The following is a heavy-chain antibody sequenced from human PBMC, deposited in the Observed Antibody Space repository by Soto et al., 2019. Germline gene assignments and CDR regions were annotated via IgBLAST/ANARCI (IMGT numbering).Heavy chain of an antibody. CDR3: ARVLARWGGYPSDAFDI. Sequence: SETLSLTCPVSGGSISSYYWSWIRQPAGKGLEWIGRIYTSGSTNYNPSLKSRVTMSVDTSKNQFSLKLSSVTAADTAVYYCARVLARWGGYPSDAFDIWGQGTMVTVSS. CDR2: IYTSGST. D-gene: IGHD3-3*01. CDR1: GGSISSYY. V-gene: IGHV4-4*07. J-gene: IGHJ3*02.